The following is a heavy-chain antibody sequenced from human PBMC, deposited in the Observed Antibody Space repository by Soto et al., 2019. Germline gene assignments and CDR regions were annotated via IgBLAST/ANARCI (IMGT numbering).Heavy chain of an antibody. V-gene: IGHV3-7*01. CDR1: GFAFSAHW. D-gene: IGHD1-1*01. CDR3: ASPRLSSDGTTPIDY. CDR2: ISPEGSTK. J-gene: IGHJ4*02. Sequence: PGGSLRLSCSASGFAFSAHWMTWVRQTPGKGLEWVANISPEGSTKYYVDSAKGRFTISRDNSKNTLYLQMNSLRAEDTAVYYCASPRLSSDGTTPIDYWGQGTLVTVSS.